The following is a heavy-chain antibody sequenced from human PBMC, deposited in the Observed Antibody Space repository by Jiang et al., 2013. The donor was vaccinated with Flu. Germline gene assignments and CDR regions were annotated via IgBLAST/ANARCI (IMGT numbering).Heavy chain of an antibody. CDR2: TYYRSKWYY. Sequence: NSAGWNWIRQSPSGGLEWLGRTYYRSKWYYDYAVSVKSRITIFPDTSKNRFSLQMNSVTPEDTAVYYCARGVGGDPHYAFDIWGQGTVVTVSS. J-gene: IGHJ3*02. CDR1: NSAG. CDR3: ARGVGGDPHYAFDI. V-gene: IGHV6-1*01. D-gene: IGHD3-10*01.